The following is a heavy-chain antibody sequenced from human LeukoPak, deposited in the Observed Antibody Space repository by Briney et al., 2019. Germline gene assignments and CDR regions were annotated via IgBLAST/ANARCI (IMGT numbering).Heavy chain of an antibody. CDR2: IIPIFGTA. V-gene: IGHV1-69*01. Sequence: ASVKVSCKASGGTFSSYAISWVRQAPGQGLEWMGEIIPIFGTANYAQKFQGRVTITADESTSTVYMELSSLRSEDTAIYYCARIRDGYNDAYDIWGQGTVVTVPS. J-gene: IGHJ3*02. D-gene: IGHD5-24*01. CDR1: GGTFSSYA. CDR3: ARIRDGYNDAYDI.